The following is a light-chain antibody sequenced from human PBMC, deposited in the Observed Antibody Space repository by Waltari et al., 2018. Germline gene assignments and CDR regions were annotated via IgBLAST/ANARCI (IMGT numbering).Light chain of an antibody. V-gene: IGKV3-15*01. CDR1: QSINRN. CDR2: GTS. CDR3: QQYNDWPDT. J-gene: IGKJ5*01. Sequence: EIVMTQSPGTLSVSPGERATLPCRASQSINRNLAWYQQKSGQAPRLLIYGTSTRATGIPARFSGSWSGTDFTLTISSLQSEDFAVYYCQQYNDWPDTFGQGTRLEIK.